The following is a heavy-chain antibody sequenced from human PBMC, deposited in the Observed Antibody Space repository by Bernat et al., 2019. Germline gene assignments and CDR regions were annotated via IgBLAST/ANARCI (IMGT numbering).Heavy chain of an antibody. CDR2: ISSSSSSYI. V-gene: IGHV3-21*01. CDR1: GFTFSSYS. D-gene: IGHD6-13*01. Sequence: EVQLVESGGGLVKPGGSLRLSCAASGFTFSSYSMNWVRQAPGKGLEWVSSISSSSSSYIYYADSVKGRFTISRDNAKNSLYLQMNSLRAEDTAVYYCARDHASAAGMDVWGQGTTVTVSS. CDR3: ARDHASAAGMDV. J-gene: IGHJ6*02.